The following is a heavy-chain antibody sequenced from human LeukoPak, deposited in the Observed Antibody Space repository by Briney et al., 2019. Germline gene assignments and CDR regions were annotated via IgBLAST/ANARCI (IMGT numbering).Heavy chain of an antibody. J-gene: IGHJ4*02. CDR2: IYYSGST. CDR1: GVSVSSGSYY. V-gene: IGHV4-61*01. D-gene: IGHD1-26*01. Sequence: SETLSLTCTVSGVSVSSGSYYWSWIRQPPGKGLEWIGYIYYSGSTNYNPSLKSRVTISVDTSKNQFSLKLSSVTAADTALYFCARQSGSYGGILDNWGQGILGTVSS. CDR3: ARQSGSYGGILDN.